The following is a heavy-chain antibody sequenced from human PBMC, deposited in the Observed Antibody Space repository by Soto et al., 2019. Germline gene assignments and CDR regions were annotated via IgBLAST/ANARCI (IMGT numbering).Heavy chain of an antibody. CDR3: ANVGVNRSMDFSSGYYHWFDT. CDR2: IDPSDDYT. D-gene: IGHD3-3*01. V-gene: IGHV1-46*01. CDR1: GYNCINYY. Sequence: QLQLVQAGAEVKKPGASVKGSCKTSGYNCINYYVHWVRQAPGQGLECVGIIDPSDDYTFYAEKFQGRITLITDASKSALFMDLPRLTSADTAIYFCANVGVNRSMDFSSGYYHWFDTWGQGTLVTVSS. J-gene: IGHJ5*02.